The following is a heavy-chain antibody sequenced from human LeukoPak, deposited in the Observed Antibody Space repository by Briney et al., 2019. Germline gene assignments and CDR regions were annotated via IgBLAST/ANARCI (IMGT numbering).Heavy chain of an antibody. J-gene: IGHJ3*02. CDR2: ISSNGDST. D-gene: IGHD3-22*01. CDR3: ARSVVVIDVFDI. Sequence: PGGSLRLSCAASGLTFSSFAMHWVRQAPGKGLEYVSGISSNGDSTYYANSVKGRFTISRDNSKNTLYLQMGSLRAEDMAVYYCARSVVVIDVFDIWGQGTMVTVSP. CDR1: GLTFSSFA. V-gene: IGHV3-64*01.